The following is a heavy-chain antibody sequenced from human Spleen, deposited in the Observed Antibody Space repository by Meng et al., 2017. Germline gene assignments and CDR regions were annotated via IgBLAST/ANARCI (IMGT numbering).Heavy chain of an antibody. CDR2: IKQDGSEK. J-gene: IGHJ4*02. V-gene: IGHV3-7*03. D-gene: IGHD3-10*01. Sequence: GGSLRLSCAASGFTFSSYWMSWVRQAPGKGLEWVANIKQDGSEKYYVDSVKGRFTISRDNAKNSLYLQMNSLRAEDMALYYCARVFYYYGSGNQDSGLDYWGQGTLVTVSS. CDR1: GFTFSSYW. CDR3: ARVFYYYGSGNQDSGLDY.